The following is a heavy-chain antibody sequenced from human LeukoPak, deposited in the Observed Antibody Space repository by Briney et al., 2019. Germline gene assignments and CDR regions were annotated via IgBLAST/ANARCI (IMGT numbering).Heavy chain of an antibody. CDR2: INSDGSTT. CDR1: RFTFSSNW. J-gene: IGHJ4*02. CDR3: ARGGGMSCYD. D-gene: IGHD2-15*01. Sequence: GGSLRLSCAASRFTFSSNWMPWVRQAPGKGLVWLSRINSDGSTTAYADSVKGRFTISRDNAKNTLYLQMNSLGAEDTAVYYCARGGGMSCYDWGQGTLVTVSS. V-gene: IGHV3-74*01.